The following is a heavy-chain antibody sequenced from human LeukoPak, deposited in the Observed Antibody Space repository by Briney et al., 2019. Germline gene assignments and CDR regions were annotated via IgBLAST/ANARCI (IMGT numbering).Heavy chain of an antibody. D-gene: IGHD4-11*01. J-gene: IGHJ5*02. CDR3: AKVDYSQGPWFDP. V-gene: IGHV3-23*01. CDR1: GYIYSIYA. CDR2: ISGSGCST. Sequence: GGSLRLLCAASGYIYSIYAMSWVRQAPGEGLEWVSAISGSGCSTYCADSVKGRFTISRDNSKNTLYLQMNSLRPEDTAVYYCAKVDYSQGPWFDPWGQGTLVTVSS.